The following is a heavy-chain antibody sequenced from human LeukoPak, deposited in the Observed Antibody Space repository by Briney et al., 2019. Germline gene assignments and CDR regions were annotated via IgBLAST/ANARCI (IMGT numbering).Heavy chain of an antibody. D-gene: IGHD4-17*01. J-gene: IGHJ4*02. Sequence: GGSLRLSCAASGFTFSSYAMSWVRQAPGKGLEWVSAISGSGGSTYYADSVKGRFTISRDNSKNTLYLQMNNLRVEDTALYYCAKDIYGDYGGLDYWGQGTLVTVSS. CDR3: AKDIYGDYGGLDY. CDR1: GFTFSSYA. CDR2: ISGSGGST. V-gene: IGHV3-23*01.